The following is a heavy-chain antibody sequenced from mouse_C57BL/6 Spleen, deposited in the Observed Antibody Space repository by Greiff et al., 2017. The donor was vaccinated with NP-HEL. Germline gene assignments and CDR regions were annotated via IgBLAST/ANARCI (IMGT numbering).Heavy chain of an antibody. D-gene: IGHD1-1*01. CDR1: GYTFTDYE. V-gene: IGHV1-15*01. CDR2: IDPETGGT. CDR3: TYYYGSSSWFAY. J-gene: IGHJ3*01. Sequence: QVQLKQSGAELVRPGASVTLSCKASGYTFTDYEMHWVKQTPVHGLEWIGAIDPETGGTAYNQKFKGKAILTADKSSSTAYMELRSLTSEDSAVYYCTYYYGSSSWFAYWGQGTLVTVSA.